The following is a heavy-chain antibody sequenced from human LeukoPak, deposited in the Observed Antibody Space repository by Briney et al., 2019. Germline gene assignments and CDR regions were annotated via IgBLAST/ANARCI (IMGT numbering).Heavy chain of an antibody. J-gene: IGHJ3*02. CDR2: INHSGST. Sequence: PSETLSLTCAVYGGSFSGYYWSWIRQPPGKGLEWIGEINHSGSTNYNPSLKRRVTISVDTSKNQFSLKLSSVTAADTAVYYCARRGFDYGDYVCAFDIWGQGTMVTVSS. D-gene: IGHD4-17*01. CDR3: ARRGFDYGDYVCAFDI. CDR1: GGSFSGYY. V-gene: IGHV4-34*01.